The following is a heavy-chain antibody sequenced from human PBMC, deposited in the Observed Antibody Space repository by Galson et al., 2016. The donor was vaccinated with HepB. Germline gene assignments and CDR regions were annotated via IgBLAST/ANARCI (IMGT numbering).Heavy chain of an antibody. CDR2: IIPILDTT. D-gene: IGHD5-12*01. Sequence: SVKVSCKVSGGTFASLALSWVRQAPGQGLEWMGGIIPILDTTKFAQTFQGRVSITADESTSTVYIDLSSLKSEDTAVYYCASATLSTSAYGNYYYYAFDVWGQGTSVTVS. CDR3: ASATLSTSAYGNYYYYAFDV. J-gene: IGHJ6*02. CDR1: GGTFASLA. V-gene: IGHV1-69*13.